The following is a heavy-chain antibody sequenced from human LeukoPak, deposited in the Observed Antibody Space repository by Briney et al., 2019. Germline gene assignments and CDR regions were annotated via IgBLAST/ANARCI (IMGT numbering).Heavy chain of an antibody. CDR1: GYTFTNYG. Sequence: ASVKVSCKASGYTFTNYGISWVRQAPGQGLEWMGWINPNSGGTNYAQKFQGRVTMTRDTSSSTAYMELSRLRSDDAAVYYCARAYVDWLHYYIDVWGKGTTVTISS. CDR3: ARAYVDWLHYYIDV. CDR2: INPNSGGT. V-gene: IGHV1-2*02. J-gene: IGHJ6*03. D-gene: IGHD3-9*01.